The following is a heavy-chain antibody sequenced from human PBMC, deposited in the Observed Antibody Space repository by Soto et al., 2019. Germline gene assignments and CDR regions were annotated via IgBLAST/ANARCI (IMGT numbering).Heavy chain of an antibody. V-gene: IGHV3-23*01. Sequence: LRLSCAASGFTFSSYAMSWVRQAPGKGLEWVSAISGSGGSTYYADSVKGRFTISRDNSKNTLYLQMNSLRAEDAAVYYCAKRDSSGYYPYYYGMDVWGQGTTVTVSS. J-gene: IGHJ6*02. CDR2: ISGSGGST. D-gene: IGHD3-22*01. CDR3: AKRDSSGYYPYYYGMDV. CDR1: GFTFSSYA.